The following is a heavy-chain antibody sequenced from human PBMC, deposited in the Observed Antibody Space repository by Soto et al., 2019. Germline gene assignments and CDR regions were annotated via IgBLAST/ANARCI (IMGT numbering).Heavy chain of an antibody. Sequence: LRLSCAASGFTFSDYYMSWIRQAPGKGLEWVANIKQDGSEKYYVDSVKGRFTISRDNAKNSLYLQMNSLRAEDTAVYYCARGGRRSGSYADAFDIWGQGTMVTVSS. D-gene: IGHD1-26*01. CDR2: IKQDGSEK. V-gene: IGHV3-7*03. J-gene: IGHJ3*02. CDR3: ARGGRRSGSYADAFDI. CDR1: GFTFSDYY.